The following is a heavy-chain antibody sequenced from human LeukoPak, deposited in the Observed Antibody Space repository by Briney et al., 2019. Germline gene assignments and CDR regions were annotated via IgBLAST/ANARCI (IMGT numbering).Heavy chain of an antibody. J-gene: IGHJ5*02. CDR2: IDKKKNTYATAR. CDR1: GFTFSGSA. Sequence: PGGSLRLSCAASGFTFSGSAIHWVRQSFGKGLEWIGHIDKKKNTYATARADAMSVESRFTVCSNDTKKMALLQMSRLNTEDTALYFGTRDSGTYSWLDPWGQGTLVTVSS. D-gene: IGHD1-26*01. CDR3: TRDSGTYSWLDP. V-gene: IGHV3-73*01.